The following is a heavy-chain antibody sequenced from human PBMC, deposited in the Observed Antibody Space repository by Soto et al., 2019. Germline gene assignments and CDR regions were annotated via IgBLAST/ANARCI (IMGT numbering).Heavy chain of an antibody. Sequence: VASVKVSCKASGYTFTSYDINWVRQATGQGLEWMGWMNPNSGNTGYAQKFQGRVTMTRNTSISTAYMELSSLRSEDTAVYYCARGLGYYDFWSGYCDYWGQGTLVTVSS. V-gene: IGHV1-8*01. CDR1: GYTFTSYD. D-gene: IGHD3-3*01. J-gene: IGHJ4*02. CDR2: MNPNSGNT. CDR3: ARGLGYYDFWSGYCDY.